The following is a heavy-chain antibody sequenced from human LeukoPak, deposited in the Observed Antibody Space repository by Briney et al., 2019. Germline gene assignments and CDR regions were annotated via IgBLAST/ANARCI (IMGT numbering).Heavy chain of an antibody. V-gene: IGHV3-23*01. CDR3: GSGPVGTTVP. J-gene: IGHJ5*02. D-gene: IGHD1-1*01. Sequence: GGSLRLSCAASGFSFGSYAMGWPRQAPGQGLEWVSAISGSGSHANYAESVKGRFTISRDNSKNTLYLQMHSLIAADTAVYYCGSGPVGTTVPWGQGTLVTVSS. CDR1: GFSFGSYA. CDR2: ISGSGSHA.